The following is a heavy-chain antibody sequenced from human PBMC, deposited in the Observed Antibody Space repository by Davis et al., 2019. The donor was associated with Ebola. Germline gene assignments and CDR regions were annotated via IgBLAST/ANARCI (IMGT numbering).Heavy chain of an antibody. CDR2: ISYDGSIK. J-gene: IGHJ4*02. V-gene: IGHV3-30*04. CDR3: ARAPVQYYYDSSGYSNQAAYFDY. D-gene: IGHD3-22*01. CDR1: GFTFSSYA. Sequence: PGGSLRLSCAASGFTFSSYAMHWVRQAPGKGLEWVAVISYDGSIKYYADSVKGRFTISRDNSKNTLYLQMNSLRDEDTAVYYCARAPVQYYYDSSGYSNQAAYFDYWGQGTLVTVSS.